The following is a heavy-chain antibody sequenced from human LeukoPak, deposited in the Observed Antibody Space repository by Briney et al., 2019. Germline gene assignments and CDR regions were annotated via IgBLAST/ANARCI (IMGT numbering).Heavy chain of an antibody. CDR3: ARAGPPQVRYGGYRLGNWFDP. CDR2: IYYSGST. J-gene: IGHJ5*02. V-gene: IGHV4-61*01. D-gene: IGHD5-12*01. CDR1: GGSVSSGSYY. Sequence: SETLSLTCTVSGGSVSSGSYYWSWIRQPPGKGLEWIGYIYYSGSTNYNPSLKSRVTISVDTSKNQFSLKLSSVTAADTAVYYCARAGPPQVRYGGYRLGNWFDPWGQGTLVTVSS.